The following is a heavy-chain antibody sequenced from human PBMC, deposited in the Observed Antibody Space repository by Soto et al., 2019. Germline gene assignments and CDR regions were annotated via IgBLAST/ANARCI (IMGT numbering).Heavy chain of an antibody. CDR2: IIPVFGTA. V-gene: IGHV1-69*13. CDR1: GGTFSSYA. D-gene: IGHD3-10*01. J-gene: IGHJ6*02. Sequence: SVKVSCKASGGTFSSYAISWVRQAPGQGLEWMGGIIPVFGTANYAQKFQGRVTITADESTSTAYMELSSLRSEDTAVYYCARDRGYYGSGSYYPQDYYYYGMDVWGQGTTVTVSS. CDR3: ARDRGYYGSGSYYPQDYYYYGMDV.